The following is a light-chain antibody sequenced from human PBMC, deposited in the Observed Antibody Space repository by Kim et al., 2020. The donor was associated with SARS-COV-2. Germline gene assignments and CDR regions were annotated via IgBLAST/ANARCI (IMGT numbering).Light chain of an antibody. Sequence: LSPGERANLSCRASQSIDTSLAWYQHRPGQAPSLRIYDASNRATGIPARFSGSGSGTDFTLTISSLEPEDFAVYYCQQRNNWPRTFGQGTKVDIK. CDR1: QSIDTS. V-gene: IGKV3-11*01. CDR3: QQRNNWPRT. J-gene: IGKJ1*01. CDR2: DAS.